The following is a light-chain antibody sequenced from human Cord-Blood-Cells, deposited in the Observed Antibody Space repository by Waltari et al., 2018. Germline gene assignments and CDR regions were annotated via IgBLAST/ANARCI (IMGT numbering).Light chain of an antibody. CDR1: QSVLYSPNNKNF. J-gene: IGKJ1*01. CDR2: WAS. Sequence: DIVMTQSPDSLAVSLGARATITRKSSQSVLYSPNNKNFLAWYQQKPGQPPKLLIYWASTRESGVPDRFSGSGSGSEFTLTISSLQAEDVAVYYCQQYYSTPWTFGQGTKVEIK. V-gene: IGKV4-1*01. CDR3: QQYYSTPWT.